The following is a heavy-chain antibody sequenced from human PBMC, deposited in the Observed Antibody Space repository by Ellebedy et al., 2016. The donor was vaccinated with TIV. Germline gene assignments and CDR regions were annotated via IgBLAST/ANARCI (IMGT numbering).Heavy chain of an antibody. CDR3: SRRISSGREYFFDF. D-gene: IGHD6-19*01. Sequence: AASVKVSCKSSGYTFTSFGVNWVRQAPGQGLEWMGWINAHNGNTNYEQNFQDRVNLTMAISTNTAYIELRSLRPDDTAVYFCSRRISSGREYFFDFWGQGTLVSVSS. V-gene: IGHV1-18*01. CDR2: INAHNGNT. J-gene: IGHJ4*02. CDR1: GYTFTSFG.